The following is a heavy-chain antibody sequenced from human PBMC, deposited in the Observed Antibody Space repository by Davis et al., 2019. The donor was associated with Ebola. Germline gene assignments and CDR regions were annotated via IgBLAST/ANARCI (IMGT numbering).Heavy chain of an antibody. CDR1: GFTFSSYW. CDR2: IKQDGSDK. J-gene: IGHJ4*02. Sequence: GESLKISCAASGFTFSSYWMSWVRQAPGKGLEWVANIKQDGSDKHYVDSVKGRFTISRDNSKSTLYLQMNSLRLEDTAVYYCVRDYNDGIGRFDYWGQGTLVTVSS. V-gene: IGHV3-7*01. D-gene: IGHD3-16*01. CDR3: VRDYNDGIGRFDY.